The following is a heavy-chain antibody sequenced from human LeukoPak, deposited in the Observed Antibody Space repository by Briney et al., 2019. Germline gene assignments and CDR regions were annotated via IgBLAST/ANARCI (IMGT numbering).Heavy chain of an antibody. J-gene: IGHJ4*02. CDR1: GFTFSSYW. V-gene: IGHV3-7*03. Sequence: GGSLRLSCAASGFTFSSYWMNWVRQAPGKGLEWVANIKQDGSEKYYVDSVKGRFTISRDNAKNSLYLRMNSLRAEDTAVYYCARDPGLLWFGESTPYYFDSWGQGTLVTVSS. D-gene: IGHD3-10*01. CDR3: ARDPGLLWFGESTPYYFDS. CDR2: IKQDGSEK.